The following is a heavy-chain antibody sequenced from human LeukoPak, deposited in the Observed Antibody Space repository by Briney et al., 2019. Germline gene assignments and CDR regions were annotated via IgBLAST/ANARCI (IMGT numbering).Heavy chain of an antibody. CDR3: ARDLAVAGRKID. J-gene: IGHJ4*02. CDR2: IIPIFVTA. Sequence: SVTVSCKASGGTFSSYAISWVRQDPGHGLEWMGGIIPIFVTANYAQKFQGRATITAEESKSTAYMELSSLRSEGTAVYYCARDLAVAGRKIDWGQGTLVTVAS. CDR1: GGTFSSYA. D-gene: IGHD6-19*01. V-gene: IGHV1-69*13.